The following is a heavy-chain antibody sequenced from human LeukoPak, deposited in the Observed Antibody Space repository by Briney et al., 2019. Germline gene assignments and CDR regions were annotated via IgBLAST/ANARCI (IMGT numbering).Heavy chain of an antibody. J-gene: IGHJ3*02. D-gene: IGHD3-22*01. V-gene: IGHV3-30-3*01. CDR3: AKEGFSYYCDSSGYSYAFDI. CDR1: GFTFSSYA. Sequence: GRSLRLSCAASGFTFSSYAMHWVRQAPGKGLEWVAVISYDGSNKYYADSVKGRFTISRDNSKNTLYLQMNSLRAEDTAVYYCAKEGFSYYCDSSGYSYAFDIWGQGTMVTVSS. CDR2: ISYDGSNK.